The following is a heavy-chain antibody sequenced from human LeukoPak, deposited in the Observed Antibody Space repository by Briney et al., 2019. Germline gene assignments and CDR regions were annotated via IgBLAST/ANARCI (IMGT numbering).Heavy chain of an antibody. CDR3: VKRLNNYFDY. V-gene: IGHV3-64D*06. J-gene: IGHJ4*02. CDR1: GSTFSSYA. D-gene: IGHD4/OR15-4a*01. CDR2: ISSNGGST. Sequence: PGGSLRLSCSASGSTFSSYAMHWVRQAPGKGLEFVSGISSNGGSTYYTDPVKGRLTISRDNSKNTVYLQMSSLRPEDTVVYFCVKRLNNYFDYWGQGTLVTVSS.